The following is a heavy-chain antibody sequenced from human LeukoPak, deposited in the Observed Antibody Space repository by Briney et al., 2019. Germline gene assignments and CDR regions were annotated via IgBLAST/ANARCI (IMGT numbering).Heavy chain of an antibody. CDR2: ISSSSSTI. J-gene: IGHJ4*02. V-gene: IGHV3-48*02. D-gene: IGHD3-22*01. Sequence: PGGSLRLSCAASGFTFSSYSMNWVRQAPGKGLEWVSYISSSSSTIYYADSVKGRFTISRDNAKNSLYLQMNSLRDEDTAVYYCASSSGYYYVRYYFDYWGQGTLVTVSS. CDR1: GFTFSSYS. CDR3: ASSSGYYYVRYYFDY.